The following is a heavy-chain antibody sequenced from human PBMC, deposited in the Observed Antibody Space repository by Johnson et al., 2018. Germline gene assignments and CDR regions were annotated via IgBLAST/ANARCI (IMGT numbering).Heavy chain of an antibody. CDR2: INPSGGST. V-gene: IGHV1-46*01. CDR1: GYTFTSYY. CDR3: ARDLFRDDSSAQPPNAFDI. D-gene: IGHD3-22*01. J-gene: IGHJ3*02. Sequence: QVQLVESGAEVKKPGASVKVSCKASGYTFTSYYMHWVRQAPGQGLEWMGIINPSGGSTSYAQKFQGRVTMTRDTSTSTVYMELSSLRCEDTAVYYCARDLFRDDSSAQPPNAFDIWCQVTMVTVSS.